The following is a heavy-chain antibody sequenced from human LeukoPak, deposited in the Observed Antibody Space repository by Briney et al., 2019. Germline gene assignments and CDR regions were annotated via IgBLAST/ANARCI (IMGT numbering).Heavy chain of an antibody. V-gene: IGHV3-23*01. CDR1: GFTFSSYA. CDR3: AKALTMIVVIGSSRVFDY. Sequence: GGSLRLSCAASGFTFSSYAMSWVRQAPGKGLEWVSAISGSGGSTYYADSVKGRFNISRDNSRNTLYLQMNSLRAEDTAVYYCAKALTMIVVIGSSRVFDYWGQGTLVTVSS. J-gene: IGHJ4*02. D-gene: IGHD3-22*01. CDR2: ISGSGGST.